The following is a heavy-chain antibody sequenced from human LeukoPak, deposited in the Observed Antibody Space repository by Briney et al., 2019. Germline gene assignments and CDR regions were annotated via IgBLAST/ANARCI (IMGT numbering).Heavy chain of an antibody. D-gene: IGHD5-24*01. V-gene: IGHV4-34*01. CDR1: GGSISSYY. Sequence: PSETLSLTCTVSGGSISSYYWSWIRQPPGKGLEWIGEINHSGSTNYNPSLKSRVTISVDTSKNQFSLKLSSVTAADTAVHYCAMRRRDGYNWVAFDIWGQGTMVTVSS. J-gene: IGHJ3*02. CDR2: INHSGST. CDR3: AMRRRDGYNWVAFDI.